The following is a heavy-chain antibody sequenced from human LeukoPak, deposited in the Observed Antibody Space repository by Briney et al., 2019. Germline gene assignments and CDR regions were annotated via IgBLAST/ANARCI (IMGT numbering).Heavy chain of an antibody. CDR1: GGSISSYY. CDR3: ARGVWFGELSGAGETWNY. D-gene: IGHD3-10*01. CDR2: IHTSGST. Sequence: PSETLSLTCTVSGGSISSYYWSWIRQPAGKGLEWIGRIHTSGSTNYNPSLKSRVTMSVDTSKNQFSLKLSSVTAADTAVYYCARGVWFGELSGAGETWNYWGQGTLVTVSS. V-gene: IGHV4-4*07. J-gene: IGHJ4*02.